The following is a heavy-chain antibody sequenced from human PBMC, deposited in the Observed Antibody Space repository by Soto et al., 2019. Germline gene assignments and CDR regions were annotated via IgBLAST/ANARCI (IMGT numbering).Heavy chain of an antibody. D-gene: IGHD3-10*01. CDR1: WYILTDLS. J-gene: IGHJ1*01. CDR2: FDPEHGKT. CDR3: ARKKGFIRESSYFEL. Sequence: ASVKVSCKVSWYILTDLSIHWVRQAPGKGLEWMGGFDPEHGKTIYAQKFQGRVAMTEDTSTYTAYMEVNSLRSEDTAVYYCARKKGFIRESSYFELWGRGTVVTVSS. V-gene: IGHV1-24*01.